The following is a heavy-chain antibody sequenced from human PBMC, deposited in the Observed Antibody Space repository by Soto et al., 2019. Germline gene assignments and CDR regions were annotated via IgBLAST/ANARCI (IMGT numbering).Heavy chain of an antibody. CDR2: IYPGDSDT. CDR1: GYSFTSYW. Sequence: GESLKISCKGSGYSFTSYWIGWVRQMPGKGLEWMGIIYPGDSDTRYSPSFQGQVTISADKSISTAYLQWSSLKASDTAMYYCTRTSAAGKNYYAMDVWGQGPTVTVSS. D-gene: IGHD6-13*01. V-gene: IGHV5-51*01. CDR3: TRTSAAGKNYYAMDV. J-gene: IGHJ6*02.